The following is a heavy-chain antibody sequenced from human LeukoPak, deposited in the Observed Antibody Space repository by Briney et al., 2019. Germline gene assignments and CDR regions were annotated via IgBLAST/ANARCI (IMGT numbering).Heavy chain of an antibody. CDR1: GLTFSSYW. J-gene: IGHJ4*02. CDR3: ARDGSGSYSVY. D-gene: IGHD3-10*01. Sequence: PGGSLSLSCAASGLTFSSYWMSWVRQAPGKGLEWVANIKQDGSEKYYVDSVKGRFTISRDNAKNSLYLQMNSLRAEDTAVYYCARDGSGSYSVYWGQGTLVTVSS. V-gene: IGHV3-7*01. CDR2: IKQDGSEK.